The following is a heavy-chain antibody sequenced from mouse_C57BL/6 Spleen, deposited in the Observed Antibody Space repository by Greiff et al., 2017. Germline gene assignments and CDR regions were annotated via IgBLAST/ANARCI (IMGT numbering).Heavy chain of an antibody. V-gene: IGHV5-6*01. Sequence: EVKLVESGGDLVKPGGSLKLSCAASGFTFSSYGMSWVRQTPDKRLEWVATISSGGSYTYYPDSVKGRFTLSRDNAKNTLYLQMRSLKSEDTAMYYCARHECYGSSYGGYFDVWGTGTTVTVSS. CDR3: ARHECYGSSYGGYFDV. J-gene: IGHJ1*03. D-gene: IGHD1-1*01. CDR1: GFTFSSYG. CDR2: ISSGGSYT.